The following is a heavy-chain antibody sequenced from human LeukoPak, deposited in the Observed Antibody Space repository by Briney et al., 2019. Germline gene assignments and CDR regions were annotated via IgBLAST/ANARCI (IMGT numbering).Heavy chain of an antibody. V-gene: IGHV3-30*02. Sequence: PGGSLSLSLAASGFPFSSYGMHGVRQAPGRGRAWVAFIRYDGSNKYYADSVKGRFTISRDNSKNTLYLQMTSLRAEDTAVYYCAKDNYGGNSAIFDYWGQGTLVTVSS. CDR2: IRYDGSNK. D-gene: IGHD4-23*01. CDR3: AKDNYGGNSAIFDY. J-gene: IGHJ4*02. CDR1: GFPFSSYG.